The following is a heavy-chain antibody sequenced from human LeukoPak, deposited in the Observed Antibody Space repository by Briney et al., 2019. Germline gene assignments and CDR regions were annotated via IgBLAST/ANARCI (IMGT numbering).Heavy chain of an antibody. CDR2: IYYSGST. Sequence: PSETPSLTCTVSGGSISSYYWSWIRQPPGKGLEWIGYIYYSGSTYYNPSLKSRVTISLDTSKNQFSLKLSSVTAADTAVYFCARTHDYGGNTDFGYWGQGILVTVSS. D-gene: IGHD4-23*01. J-gene: IGHJ4*02. CDR3: ARTHDYGGNTDFGY. V-gene: IGHV4-59*01. CDR1: GGSISSYY.